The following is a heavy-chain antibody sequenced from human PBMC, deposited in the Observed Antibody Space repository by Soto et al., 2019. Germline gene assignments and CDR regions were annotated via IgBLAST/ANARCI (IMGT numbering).Heavy chain of an antibody. Sequence: EVKLLQSGGGLVQPGGSLRLSCAASGFTFSTYAMTWVRQAPGRGLEWVSTILHDETPFYTDSVKGRFTISRDNSKNTVYLQLDSLRVEDTAVYYCAKDWVGGSNRYQLDKWGQGTLVIVSP. D-gene: IGHD2-2*01. V-gene: IGHV3-23*01. CDR2: ILHDETP. CDR1: GFTFSTYA. J-gene: IGHJ4*01. CDR3: AKDWVGGSNRYQLDK.